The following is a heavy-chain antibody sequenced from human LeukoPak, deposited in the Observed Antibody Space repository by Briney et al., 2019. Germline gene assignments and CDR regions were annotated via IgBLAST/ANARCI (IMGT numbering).Heavy chain of an antibody. CDR1: GGSISSGGYY. CDR2: IYYSGST. V-gene: IGHV4-31*03. Sequence: SETLSLTCTVSGGSISSGGYYWSWIRQHPGKGLEWIGYIYYSGSTYYNPSLKSRVTISVDTSKNRFSLKLSSVTAADTAVYYCARAPGYDYVWGSYRYTHDYFDYWGQGTLVTVSS. D-gene: IGHD3-16*02. J-gene: IGHJ4*02. CDR3: ARAPGYDYVWGSYRYTHDYFDY.